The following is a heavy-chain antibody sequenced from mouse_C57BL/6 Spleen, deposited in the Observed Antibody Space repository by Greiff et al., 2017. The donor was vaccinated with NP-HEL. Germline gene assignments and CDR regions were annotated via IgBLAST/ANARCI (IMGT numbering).Heavy chain of an antibody. Sequence: EVQLQQSGPELVKPGASVKISCKASGYTFTDYYMNWVKQSHGKSLEWIGDINPNNGGTSYNQKFKGKATLTVDKSSSTAYMELRSLTSEDSAVYYCARGDPYGSSPYFDYWGQGTTLTVSS. J-gene: IGHJ2*01. D-gene: IGHD1-1*01. CDR3: ARGDPYGSSPYFDY. CDR1: GYTFTDYY. V-gene: IGHV1-26*01. CDR2: INPNNGGT.